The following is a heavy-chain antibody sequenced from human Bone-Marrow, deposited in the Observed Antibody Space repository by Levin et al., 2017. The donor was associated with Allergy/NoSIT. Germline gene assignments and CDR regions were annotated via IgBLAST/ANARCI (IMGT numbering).Heavy chain of an antibody. Sequence: SETLSLTCTVSGGSVSSGSYYWIWIRQPPGQGLEWIAYTYHSGSSKYNPSLNSRVTISLDTSRKQFPLRLTSLTAAATADYYCARGCYFGGLSFDCWGKGTLVTVSS. D-gene: IGHD4-23*01. CDR2: TYHSGSS. CDR3: ARGCYFGGLSFDC. J-gene: IGHJ4*02. V-gene: IGHV4-61*01. CDR1: GGSVSSGSYY.